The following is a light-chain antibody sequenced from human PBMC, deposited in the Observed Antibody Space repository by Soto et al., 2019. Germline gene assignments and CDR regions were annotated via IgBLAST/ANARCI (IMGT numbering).Light chain of an antibody. CDR2: GNT. CDR1: SSNIGTGYD. V-gene: IGLV1-40*01. J-gene: IGLJ1*01. CDR3: QHYDSSLSRFV. Sequence: QSVLTQPPSVSGAPGQRVTISCSGSSSNIGTGYDVHWYQHLPGTAPKLPIYGNTKLPSGXPGRISGHKCGTSASLAITGLQVGAEGDYYCQHYDSSLSRFVFGSGPKVTVL.